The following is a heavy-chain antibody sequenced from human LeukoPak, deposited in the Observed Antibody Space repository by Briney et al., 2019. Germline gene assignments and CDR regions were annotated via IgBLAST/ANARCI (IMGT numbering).Heavy chain of an antibody. D-gene: IGHD2-15*01. J-gene: IGHJ4*02. CDR1: GFTFSSYG. Sequence: PGGSLRLSCAASGFTFSSYGMHWVRQAPGKGLEWVAVISYDGSNKCYADSVKGRFTISRDNSKNTLYLQVNSLRAEDTAVYYCASHPAHYCSGGSCFYPYWGQGTLVTVSS. CDR3: ASHPAHYCSGGSCFYPY. V-gene: IGHV3-30*03. CDR2: ISYDGSNK.